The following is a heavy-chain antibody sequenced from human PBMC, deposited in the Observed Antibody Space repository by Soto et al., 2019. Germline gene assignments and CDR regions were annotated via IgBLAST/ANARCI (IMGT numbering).Heavy chain of an antibody. D-gene: IGHD6-19*01. Sequence: QVQLVQSGAEVKKPGASVKVSCKASGYTFTSYGISWVRQAPGQGLEWMGWISAYNGNTNYAQKLQGRGTLNTDPSTSTGYIEVKRLRSYDTAVDYCARHHSSCWYGEDYWGQGTPVTVS. CDR3: ARHHSSCWYGEDY. CDR2: ISAYNGNT. J-gene: IGHJ4*02. V-gene: IGHV1-18*01. CDR1: GYTFTSYG.